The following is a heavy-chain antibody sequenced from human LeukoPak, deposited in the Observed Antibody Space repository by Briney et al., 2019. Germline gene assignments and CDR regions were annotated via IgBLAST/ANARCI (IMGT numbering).Heavy chain of an antibody. CDR2: IHYSGKT. D-gene: IGHD4-17*01. J-gene: IGHJ4*02. CDR1: GGSISSGAYY. Sequence: PSETLSLACTVSGGSISSGAYYWGWIRQPPGKGLEWIGTIHYSGKTYYNPSLKSRITISIDTSKKQFALKLSSVTAADTAVYYCARDYGDHRVDYWGWGTLVTVSS. CDR3: ARDYGDHRVDY. V-gene: IGHV4-39*06.